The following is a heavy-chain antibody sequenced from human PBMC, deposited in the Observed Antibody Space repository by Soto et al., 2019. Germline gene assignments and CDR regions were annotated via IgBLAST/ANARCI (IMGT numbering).Heavy chain of an antibody. D-gene: IGHD6-19*01. J-gene: IGHJ5*02. CDR3: ATHGWDL. CDR2: VNGGRT. Sequence: EVQLLESGGGLVQPGGSLRLPCAASGFTFSRSDMSWVRQSPGKGLEWVSAVNGGRTFYGDSVEGRFTVSRDDSKDTLYLQMNSLRVDDSAIYYCATHGWDLWGQGTLVTVSS. CDR1: GFTFSRSD. V-gene: IGHV3-23*01.